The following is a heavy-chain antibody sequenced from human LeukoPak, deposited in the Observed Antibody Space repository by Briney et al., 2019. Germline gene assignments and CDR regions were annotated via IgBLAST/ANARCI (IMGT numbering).Heavy chain of an antibody. Sequence: PGGSLRLSCAASGFTFSSYGMHWVRQAPGKGLQWVAFIRYDGSNKYYADSVKGRFTISRDNSKNTLYLQMNSLRAEDTAVYYCAKDRSSGCHEYFQHWGQGTLVTVSP. D-gene: IGHD3-22*01. V-gene: IGHV3-30*02. CDR2: IRYDGSNK. CDR1: GFTFSSYG. CDR3: AKDRSSGCHEYFQH. J-gene: IGHJ1*01.